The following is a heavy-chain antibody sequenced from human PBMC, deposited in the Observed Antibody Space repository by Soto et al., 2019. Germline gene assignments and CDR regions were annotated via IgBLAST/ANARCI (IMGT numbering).Heavy chain of an antibody. V-gene: IGHV3-23*01. CDR3: AKDRGIIVKAGDAFAV. J-gene: IGHJ3*01. D-gene: IGHD3-16*02. CDR2: ISDSGGRT. Sequence: GGSLRLSCASSGFTLSMSAVNWVRQAPGKGLEWVSYISDSGGRTYYADSVKGRFTISRDRSKNTVSLQMDSLRAEDTAVYYCAKDRGIIVKAGDAFAVWGQATKGTVSS. CDR1: GFTLSMSA.